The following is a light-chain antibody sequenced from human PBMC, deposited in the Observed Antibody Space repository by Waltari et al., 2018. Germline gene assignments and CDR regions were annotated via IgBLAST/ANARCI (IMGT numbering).Light chain of an antibody. J-gene: IGKJ1*01. CDR2: WAS. V-gene: IGKV4-1*01. Sequence: DIVMTQSPDSLAVSLGERATINCKSSQSVLYSSNNKNPLAWYQQKPGQPPKLLVSWASTRESGVPDRFSGSGSGTDFTLTISSLQAEDVAVYYCQQYYSLPWTFGQGTKVEIK. CDR1: QSVLYSSNNKNP. CDR3: QQYYSLPWT.